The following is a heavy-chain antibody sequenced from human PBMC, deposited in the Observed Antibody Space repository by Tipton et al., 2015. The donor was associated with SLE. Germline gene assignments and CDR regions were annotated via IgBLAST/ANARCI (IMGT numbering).Heavy chain of an antibody. Sequence: RSLRLSCAASGFTFSSYAMHWVRQAPGKGLEWVAVISYDGSNKYYADSVKGRFTISRDNSKNTLYLQMNSLRAEDTAVYYCARDFHSSGSPTTEYFQHWGQGTLVTVSS. CDR1: GFTFSSYA. D-gene: IGHD1-1*01. V-gene: IGHV3-30*14. CDR2: ISYDGSNK. J-gene: IGHJ1*01. CDR3: ARDFHSSGSPTTEYFQH.